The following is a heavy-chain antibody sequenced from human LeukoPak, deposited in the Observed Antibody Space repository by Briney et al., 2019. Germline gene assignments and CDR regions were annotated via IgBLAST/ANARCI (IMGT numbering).Heavy chain of an antibody. CDR3: AKDPSYGDYGFYYYYGMDV. D-gene: IGHD4-17*01. J-gene: IGHJ6*02. V-gene: IGHV3-23*01. Sequence: GASLRLSCAASGFTFSSYAMSWVRQAPGKGLEWVSAISGSGGSTYYADSVKGRFTISRDNSKNTLYLQTNSLRAEDTAVYYCAKDPSYGDYGFYYYYGMDVWGQGTTVTVSS. CDR2: ISGSGGST. CDR1: GFTFSSYA.